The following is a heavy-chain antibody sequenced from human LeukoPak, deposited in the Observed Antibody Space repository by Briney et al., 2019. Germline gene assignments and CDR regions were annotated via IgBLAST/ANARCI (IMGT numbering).Heavy chain of an antibody. Sequence: ASGFTFSXXXXXWXXXAPGXXXXXXXXXSXIGTTTKYADSVKGRFTISRDNSKNTLYLQMSSLRAEDTAIYYCAKDIRWTTTVSNYGWFDPWGQGTLVTVSS. CDR2: XSXIGTTT. V-gene: IGHV3-23*01. CDR1: GFTFSXXX. CDR3: AKDIRWTTTVSNYGWFDP. D-gene: IGHD4-11*01. J-gene: IGHJ5*02.